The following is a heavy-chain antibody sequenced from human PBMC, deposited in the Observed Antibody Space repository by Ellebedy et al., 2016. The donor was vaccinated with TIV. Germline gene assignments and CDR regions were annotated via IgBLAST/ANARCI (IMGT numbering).Heavy chain of an antibody. CDR2: ISGSGGST. D-gene: IGHD2-15*01. J-gene: IGHJ6*02. CDR1: GFTFSSYA. Sequence: GESLKISCAASGFTFSSYAMSWVRQAPGKGLEWVSAISGSGGSTYYADSVKGRFTISRDNSKNTLYLQMNSLRAEDTAVYYCARAPADRDGVVDDLYYGMDVWGQGTTVTVSS. CDR3: ARAPADRDGVVDDLYYGMDV. V-gene: IGHV3-23*01.